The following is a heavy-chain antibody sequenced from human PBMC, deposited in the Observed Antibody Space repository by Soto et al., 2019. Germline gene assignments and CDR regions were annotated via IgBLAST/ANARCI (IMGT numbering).Heavy chain of an antibody. CDR2: INPNSGGT. D-gene: IGHD2-2*01. Sequence: ASVKVSCKASGSTFTGYYMHWVRQAPGQGLEWMGWINPNSGGTNYAQKFQGWVTMTRDTSISTAYMELSRLRSDDTAVYYCARGSLTYCSSTSCYLRPPGYGMDVWGQGATVTVSS. CDR1: GSTFTGYY. V-gene: IGHV1-2*04. CDR3: ARGSLTYCSSTSCYLRPPGYGMDV. J-gene: IGHJ6*02.